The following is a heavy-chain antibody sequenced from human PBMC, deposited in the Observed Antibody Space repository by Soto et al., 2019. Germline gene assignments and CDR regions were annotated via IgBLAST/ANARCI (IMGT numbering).Heavy chain of an antibody. D-gene: IGHD1-7*01. CDR2: ISAYNGNT. V-gene: IGHV1-18*01. CDR3: ARDVITGTTSDY. CDR1: GYTFTSYG. Sequence: ASVKVSCKASGYTFTSYGISWVRQAPGRGLEWMGWISAYNGNTNYAQKLQGRVTMTTDTSTSTAYMELRSLRSDDTAVYYCARDVITGTTSDYWGQGTLVTVSS. J-gene: IGHJ4*02.